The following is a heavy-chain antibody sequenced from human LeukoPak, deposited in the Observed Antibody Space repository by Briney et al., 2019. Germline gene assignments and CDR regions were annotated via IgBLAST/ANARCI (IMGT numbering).Heavy chain of an antibody. CDR2: ISSSGSTI. CDR1: GFTFSSYE. V-gene: IGHV3-48*03. Sequence: GGSLRLSCAASGFTFSSYEMNWVRQAPGKGLEWVSYISSSGSTIHYADSVKGRFTISRDNAKNSLYLQMNSLRAEDTAVYYCARGRAVAANLDFDYWGQGTLVTVSS. D-gene: IGHD6-19*01. J-gene: IGHJ4*02. CDR3: ARGRAVAANLDFDY.